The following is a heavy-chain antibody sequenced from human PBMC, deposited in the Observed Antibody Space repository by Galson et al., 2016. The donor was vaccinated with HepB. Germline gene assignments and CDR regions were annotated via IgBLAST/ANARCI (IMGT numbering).Heavy chain of an antibody. CDR3: YSRLGYCRGETCFGRY. CDR1: GFSVSDNY. V-gene: IGHV3-53*01. D-gene: IGHD2-15*01. Sequence: SLRLSCAVSGFSVSDNYMSWVRQAPGQGLEWVSLMYSDGRTHYADSAKGRFTISRDNSKNTVFLQMKSLRAEDSAVYFCYSRLGYCRGETCFGRYLGQGTLVTASA. J-gene: IGHJ4*02. CDR2: MYSDGRT.